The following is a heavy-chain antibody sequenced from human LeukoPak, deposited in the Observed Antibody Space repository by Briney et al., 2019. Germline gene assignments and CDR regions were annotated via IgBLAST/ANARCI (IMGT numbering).Heavy chain of an antibody. J-gene: IGHJ4*02. CDR2: ISAYNGNT. CDR1: GGTFSSYA. D-gene: IGHD3-10*01. Sequence: ASVKVSCKASGGTFSSYAISWVRQAPGQGLEWMGWISAYNGNTNYAQKLQGRVTMTTDTSTSTAYMELRSLRSDDTAVYYCAREGEDYYGSGSYYIHGYYFDYWGQGTLVTVSS. CDR3: AREGEDYYGSGSYYIHGYYFDY. V-gene: IGHV1-18*01.